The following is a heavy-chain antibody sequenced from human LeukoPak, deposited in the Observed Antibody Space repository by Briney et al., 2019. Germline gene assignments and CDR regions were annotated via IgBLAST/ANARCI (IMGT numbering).Heavy chain of an antibody. Sequence: PGGSLRLSCAASGFTFSSYWMHWVRQAPGKGLVWVSRINSDGSSTSYADSVKGRFTISRDNAKNTLYLQMNSLRAEDTAVYYCARGRYCSGGSCYGMDVWGQGTTVTVSS. J-gene: IGHJ6*02. CDR2: INSDGSST. CDR1: GFTFSSYW. D-gene: IGHD2-15*01. CDR3: ARGRYCSGGSCYGMDV. V-gene: IGHV3-74*01.